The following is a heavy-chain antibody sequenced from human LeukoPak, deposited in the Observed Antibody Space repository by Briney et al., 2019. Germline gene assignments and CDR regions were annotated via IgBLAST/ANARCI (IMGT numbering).Heavy chain of an antibody. D-gene: IGHD3-9*01. V-gene: IGHV3-74*01. J-gene: IGHJ4*02. CDR1: GFTFSSHW. Sequence: GGSLRLSCATSGFTFSSHWMHWVRQAPGKGLVWVTRISPDGSDTYYADSVKGRFTISRDNAENTLYLQMSSLRAEDTAMYYCTRGLAGFYGFFDFWGQGALVTVSS. CDR3: TRGLAGFYGFFDF. CDR2: ISPDGSDT.